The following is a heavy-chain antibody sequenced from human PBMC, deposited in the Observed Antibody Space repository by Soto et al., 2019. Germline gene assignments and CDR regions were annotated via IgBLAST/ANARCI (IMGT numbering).Heavy chain of an antibody. J-gene: IGHJ6*02. CDR1: GFTFSSYS. CDR3: ARTWVVTHYYYYGMDV. D-gene: IGHD2-21*02. V-gene: IGHV3-21*01. Sequence: EVQLVESGGGLVKPGGSLRLSCAASGFTFSSYSMNWVRQAPGKGLEWVSSISSSSSYIYYADSVKGRFTISRDNAKNSLDLQMNSLRAEDTAVYYCARTWVVTHYYYYGMDVWGQGTTVTVSS. CDR2: ISSSSSYI.